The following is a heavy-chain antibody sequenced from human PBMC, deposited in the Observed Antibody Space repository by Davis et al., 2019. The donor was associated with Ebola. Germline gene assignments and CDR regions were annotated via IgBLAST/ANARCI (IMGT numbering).Heavy chain of an antibody. CDR3: AREGRCSSTSCYLGIPGAFDY. J-gene: IGHJ4*02. CDR1: GFTFSSYA. CDR2: ISYDGSNK. D-gene: IGHD2-2*01. Sequence: GESLKISCAASGFTFSSYAMHWVRQAPGKGLEWVAVISYDGSNKYYADSVKGRFTISRDNSKNTLYLQMNSLRAEDTAVYYCAREGRCSSTSCYLGIPGAFDYWGQGTLVTVSS. V-gene: IGHV3-30-3*01.